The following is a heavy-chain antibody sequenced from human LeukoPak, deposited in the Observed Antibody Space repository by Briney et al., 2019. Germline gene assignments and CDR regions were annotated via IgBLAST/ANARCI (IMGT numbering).Heavy chain of an antibody. J-gene: IGHJ4*02. CDR1: GFTVSSNY. D-gene: IGHD3-3*01. CDR2: IYSGGST. CDR3: AKEGFLEWLLEDYFDY. V-gene: IGHV3-53*01. Sequence: GGSLRLSCAASGFTVSSNYMSWVRQAPGKGLEWVSVIYSGGSTYYADSVKGRFTISRDISKNTLYLQMNSLRAEDTAVYYCAKEGFLEWLLEDYFDYWGQGTLVTVSS.